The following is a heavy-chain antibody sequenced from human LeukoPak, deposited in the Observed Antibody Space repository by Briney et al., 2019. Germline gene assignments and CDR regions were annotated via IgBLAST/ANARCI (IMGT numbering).Heavy chain of an antibody. CDR2: ISGSGGST. CDR3: AKVPVPYSSGWAHFDY. Sequence: GGSLRLSCAASGLTFRRYAMRGGRETPGRGVEWGSAISGSGGSTYYADSVKGRFTISRDNSKNTLYLQKNSLRAEDTAVYYCAKVPVPYSSGWAHFDYWGQGTLVTVSS. V-gene: IGHV3-23*01. CDR1: GLTFRRYA. D-gene: IGHD6-19*01. J-gene: IGHJ4*02.